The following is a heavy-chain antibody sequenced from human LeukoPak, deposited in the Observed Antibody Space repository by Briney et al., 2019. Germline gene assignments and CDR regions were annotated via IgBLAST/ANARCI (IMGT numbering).Heavy chain of an antibody. V-gene: IGHV3-23*01. J-gene: IGHJ4*02. D-gene: IGHD3-3*01. CDR1: GFTFSSYA. Sequence: GGSLRLSCVASGFTFSSYAMSWVRQAPGKGLEWLSSISGSGSSTYYADSVKGRFTISRDNSKNMLYLQMISLRADDTAVYFCAKVDGITIFEVFDYWGQGTLVTVSS. CDR3: AKVDGITIFEVFDY. CDR2: ISGSGSST.